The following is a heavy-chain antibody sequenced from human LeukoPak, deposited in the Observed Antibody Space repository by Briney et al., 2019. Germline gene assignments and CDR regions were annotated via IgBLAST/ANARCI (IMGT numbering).Heavy chain of an antibody. CDR2: ISWNSGSI. CDR3: AKDIGTDSIAAAGDY. Sequence: AGVSLRLSCAASGFTFDDYAMHWVRQAPGKGLEWVSGISWNSGSIGYADSVKGRFTISRDNAKNSLYLQMNSQRAEDTALYYCAKDIGTDSIAAAGDYWGQGTLVTVSS. CDR1: GFTFDDYA. V-gene: IGHV3-9*01. D-gene: IGHD6-13*01. J-gene: IGHJ4*02.